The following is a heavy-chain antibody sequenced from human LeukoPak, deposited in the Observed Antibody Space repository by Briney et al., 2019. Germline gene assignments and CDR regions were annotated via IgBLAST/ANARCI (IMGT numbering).Heavy chain of an antibody. CDR3: ARGGSIFGDYLSDY. Sequence: PSETLSLTCTVSGGSISSYYWSWIRQPPGKGLEWIGYIYYNGNTNYNPSLKSRVTISVDTSKNQFSLKLSSVTAADTAVYYCARGGSIFGDYLSDYWGQGTLVTVSS. D-gene: IGHD4-17*01. J-gene: IGHJ4*02. CDR1: GGSISSYY. V-gene: IGHV4-59*08. CDR2: IYYNGNT.